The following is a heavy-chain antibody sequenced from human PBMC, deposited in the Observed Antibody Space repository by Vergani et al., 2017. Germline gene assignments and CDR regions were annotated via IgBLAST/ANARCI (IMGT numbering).Heavy chain of an antibody. J-gene: IGHJ6*02. Sequence: EVQLVQSGAEVKKPGATMKISCKVSGYTFTDHSMHWVKQAPGKGHEWMGLVDPEDGETIYAEKFKGRVTIAADTSTDTAHLELSSLRSEDTAVYYCATPQTVTTGGMEVWGQGTTVIVSS. CDR2: VDPEDGET. V-gene: IGHV1-69-2*01. CDR1: GYTFTDHS. CDR3: ATPQTVTTGGMEV. D-gene: IGHD4-17*01.